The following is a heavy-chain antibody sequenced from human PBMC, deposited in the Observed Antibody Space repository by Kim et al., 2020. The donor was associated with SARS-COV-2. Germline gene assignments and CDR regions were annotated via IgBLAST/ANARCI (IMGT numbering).Heavy chain of an antibody. CDR3: ARTRITMIVVVTHFDY. V-gene: IGHV4-31*02. D-gene: IGHD3-22*01. J-gene: IGHJ4*02. Sequence: YLKCRVTISVDTSKNQFSLKLGSVTAADTAVYYCARTRITMIVVVTHFDYWGQGTLVTVSS.